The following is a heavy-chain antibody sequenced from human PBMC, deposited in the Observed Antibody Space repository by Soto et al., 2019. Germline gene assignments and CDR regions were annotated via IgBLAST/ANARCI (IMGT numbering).Heavy chain of an antibody. Sequence: SETLSLTCTVSGGSISSGDYYWSWIRQPPGKGLEWIGYTFYSGSTYYNPSLESRVTISVDTSENQFSLKLRSVTAADTAVYYCAREANWNYELGNYFDYWGQGTLVTVSS. J-gene: IGHJ4*02. V-gene: IGHV4-30-4*01. CDR1: GGSISSGDYY. CDR3: AREANWNYELGNYFDY. CDR2: TFYSGST. D-gene: IGHD1-7*01.